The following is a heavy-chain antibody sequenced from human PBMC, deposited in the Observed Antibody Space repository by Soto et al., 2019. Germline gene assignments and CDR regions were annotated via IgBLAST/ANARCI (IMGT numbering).Heavy chain of an antibody. J-gene: IGHJ3*02. CDR1: GGTFSSYA. CDR2: IIPIFGTA. CDR3: ARHHHYYYDSSGYYSAFDI. V-gene: IGHV1-69*13. Sequence: SVKVSCKASGGTFSSYAISWVRQAPGQGLEWMGGIIPIFGTANYAQKFQGRVTITADESTSTAYMELSSLRSEDTAVYYCARHHHYYYDSSGYYSAFDIWGQGTMVTVSS. D-gene: IGHD3-22*01.